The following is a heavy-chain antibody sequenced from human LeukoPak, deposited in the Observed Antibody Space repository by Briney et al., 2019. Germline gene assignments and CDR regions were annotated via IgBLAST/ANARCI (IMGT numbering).Heavy chain of an antibody. CDR3: ARGSGSGWPQLDY. D-gene: IGHD6-19*01. Sequence: SQTLSLTFAISGDSVSINSAAWNWLRQSPSRGLEWLGRTYYRSKWYNDYAVSVKSRITITPDTSKNQFSLQLNSVTLEDTAVYYCARGSGSGWPQLDYWGQGTLVTVSS. CDR2: TYYRSKWYN. V-gene: IGHV6-1*01. J-gene: IGHJ4*02. CDR1: GDSVSINSAA.